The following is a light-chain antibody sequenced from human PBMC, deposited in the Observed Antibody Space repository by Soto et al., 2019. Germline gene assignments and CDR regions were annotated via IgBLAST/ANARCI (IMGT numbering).Light chain of an antibody. CDR2: AAS. J-gene: IGKJ1*01. CDR1: QSISTF. V-gene: IGKV1-39*01. Sequence: DIQMTQSPSSLSASVGDRVSVTCRASQSISTFLNWCQQRPGEAPKLLIYAASSLQSGVPSRFSGSGSGADFTLTIGSLQPEDFATYYCQQSYTTPRTFCQGTKVEVK. CDR3: QQSYTTPRT.